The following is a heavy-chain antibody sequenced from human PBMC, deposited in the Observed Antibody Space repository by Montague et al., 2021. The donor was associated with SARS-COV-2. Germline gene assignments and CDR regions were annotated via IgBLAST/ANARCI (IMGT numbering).Heavy chain of an antibody. CDR2: ISYSGRT. D-gene: IGHD3-10*01. J-gene: IGHJ6*03. CDR3: ASSYYYGSGTYVYHYYMDV. Sequence: SETRSLTCTVSGGSVSSSPYYWGWIRQPPGRGLEWVGSISYSGRTYFSPSLKSRLTISVDSSANQFSLRLSSVTAADTAVYYCASSYYYGSGTYVYHYYMDVWGKGTTVTVSS. CDR1: GGSVSSSPYY. V-gene: IGHV4-39*01.